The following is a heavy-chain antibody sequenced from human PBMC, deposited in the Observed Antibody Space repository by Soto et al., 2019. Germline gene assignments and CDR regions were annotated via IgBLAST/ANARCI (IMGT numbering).Heavy chain of an antibody. CDR1: GGSISGYY. D-gene: IGHD2-15*01. CDR2: IYYRGST. J-gene: IGHJ6*02. V-gene: IGHV4-59*01. Sequence: SETLSLTCNVSGGSISGYYWSWVRQSPGKGLAYIGYIYYRGSTNYNSSLKSRVTLPVDTSRNQFSLQMNSVPAADTAVYSCARPQLLPFYYALDVWGQGTTVTVSS. CDR3: ARPQLLPFYYALDV.